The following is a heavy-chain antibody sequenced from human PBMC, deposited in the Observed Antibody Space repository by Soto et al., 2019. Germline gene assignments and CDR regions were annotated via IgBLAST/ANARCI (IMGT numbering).Heavy chain of an antibody. D-gene: IGHD3-22*01. V-gene: IGHV3-30*18. Sequence: PGGSLRLSCAASGFTFSSYGMHWVRQAPGKGLEWVAVISYDGSNKYYADSVKGRFTISRDNSKNTLYLQMNSLRAEDTAVYYCAKEEPGSSGYCGYYFDYWGQGTLVTVSS. CDR3: AKEEPGSSGYCGYYFDY. J-gene: IGHJ4*02. CDR1: GFTFSSYG. CDR2: ISYDGSNK.